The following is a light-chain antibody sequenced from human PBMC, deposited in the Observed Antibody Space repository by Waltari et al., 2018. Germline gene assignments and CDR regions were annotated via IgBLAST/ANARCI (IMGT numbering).Light chain of an antibody. V-gene: IGKV4-1*01. CDR3: QQHYSSPYT. Sequence: DIVMTQSPDSLAVSLGERATIKCKSSQNLLYSANSNNYLAWYQQKPGQPPKLLSYCASARETGVPDRFSGSVSGTDFTLTISSLQAEDVAVYYCQQHYSSPYTFGQGTKLEI. J-gene: IGKJ2*01. CDR1: QNLLYSANSNNY. CDR2: CAS.